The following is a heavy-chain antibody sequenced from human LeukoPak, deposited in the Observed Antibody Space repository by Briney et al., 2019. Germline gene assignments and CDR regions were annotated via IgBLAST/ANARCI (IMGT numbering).Heavy chain of an antibody. D-gene: IGHD6-13*01. V-gene: IGHV4-34*01. CDR3: ARGEGSGSWKDYYYGMDV. Sequence: PSETLSLTRAVYGGSFSGYYWSWIRQPPGKGLEWIGEINHSGSTNYNPSLKSRVTISVDTSKNQFSLKLSSVTAADTAVYYCARGEGSGSWKDYYYGMDVWGQGTTVTVSS. CDR1: GGSFSGYY. J-gene: IGHJ6*02. CDR2: INHSGST.